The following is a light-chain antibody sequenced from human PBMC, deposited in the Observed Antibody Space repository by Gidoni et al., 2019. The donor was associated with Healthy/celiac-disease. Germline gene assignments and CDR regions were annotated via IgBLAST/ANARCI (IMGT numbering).Light chain of an antibody. CDR1: RSISSY. J-gene: IGKJ1*01. CDR2: TAS. CDR3: QQSYSTPWT. Sequence: DIQITQSPSSLSASVGDRLTITCRASRSISSYLNWYQQKPGKAPKLLIYTASSLQSGVPSRFSGSGSGTDFTLTISSLHPEDFATYYCQQSYSTPWTFGQGTKVEIK. V-gene: IGKV1-39*01.